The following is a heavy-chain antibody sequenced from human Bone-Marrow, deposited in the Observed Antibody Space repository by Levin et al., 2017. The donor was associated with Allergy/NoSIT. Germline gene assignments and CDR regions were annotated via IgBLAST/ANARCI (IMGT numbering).Heavy chain of an antibody. J-gene: IGHJ3*02. CDR1: GGTFSSYA. D-gene: IGHD2-2*01. CDR2: IIPIFGTA. V-gene: IGHV1-69*01. CDR3: ARNALGYCSSTSCYAGGDAFDI. Sequence: KISCKASGGTFSSYAISWVRQAPGQGLEWMGGIIPIFGTANYAQKFQGRVTITADESTSTAYMELSSLRSEDTAVYYCARNALGYCSSTSCYAGGDAFDIWGQGTMVTVSS.